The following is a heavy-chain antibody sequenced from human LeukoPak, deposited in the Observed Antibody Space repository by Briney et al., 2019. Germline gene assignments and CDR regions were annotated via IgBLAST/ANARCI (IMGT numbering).Heavy chain of an antibody. CDR2: INHSGST. J-gene: IGHJ6*04. D-gene: IGHD3-9*01. CDR1: GGSFSGYY. V-gene: IGHV4-34*01. Sequence: TSETLSLTCAVYGGSFSGYYWSWIRQPPGKGLEWIGEINHSGSTNYNPSLKSRVTISVDTSKNQFSLKLSSVTAADTAVYYCASSPRGLRYFVFSGMDVWGKGTTVTVSS. CDR3: ASSPRGLRYFVFSGMDV.